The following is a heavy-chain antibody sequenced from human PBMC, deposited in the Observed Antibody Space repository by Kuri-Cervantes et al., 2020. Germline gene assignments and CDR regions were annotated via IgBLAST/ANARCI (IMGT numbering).Heavy chain of an antibody. Sequence: GGSLRLSCSASGFTCSSYWMSWVRQAPGKGLEWVANIKQDGSGKYYVDSVKCRFTISRDNSKNSLYLQINSLRDEDMAVYYCARGVLGPDQKEGKNWFDPWGQGTLVTVSS. CDR2: IKQDGSGK. J-gene: IGHJ5*02. CDR3: ARGVLGPDQKEGKNWFDP. D-gene: IGHD1-14*01. V-gene: IGHV3-7*01. CDR1: GFTCSSYW.